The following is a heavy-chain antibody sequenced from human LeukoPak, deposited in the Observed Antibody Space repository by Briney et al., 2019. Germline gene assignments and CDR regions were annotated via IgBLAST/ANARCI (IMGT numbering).Heavy chain of an antibody. CDR3: ARVLGSQIDY. V-gene: IGHV3-23*01. D-gene: IGHD3-10*01. CDR1: GFTFSDSA. CDR2: ISASGGNS. Sequence: GGSLRLSCEASGFTFSDSAMSWVRQASGRGLEWVSLISASGGNSYYADSVKGRFTVSRDSSKNTLHLQTNSLRAEDTAVYYCARVLGSQIDYWGQGTLVTVSS. J-gene: IGHJ4*02.